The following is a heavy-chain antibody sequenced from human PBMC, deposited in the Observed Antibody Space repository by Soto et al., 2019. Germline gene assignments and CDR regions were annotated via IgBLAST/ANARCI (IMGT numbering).Heavy chain of an antibody. CDR3: ASQIFWSGSTAHGMDV. Sequence: GGSLRLSCAASGFTFSTYGMHWARQAPGKGLEWVAVIWFDGTKKYYADSVNGRFTISRDNSKNTLYLQMNSLRAEDTAVYYCASQIFWSGSTAHGMDVWGQGTAVTVSS. V-gene: IGHV3-33*01. J-gene: IGHJ6*02. D-gene: IGHD3-3*01. CDR1: GFTFSTYG. CDR2: IWFDGTKK.